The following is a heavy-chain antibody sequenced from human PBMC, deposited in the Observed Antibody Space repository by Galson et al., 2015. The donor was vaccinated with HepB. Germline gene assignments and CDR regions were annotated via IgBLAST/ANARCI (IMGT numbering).Heavy chain of an antibody. D-gene: IGHD2-21*02. Sequence: SLRLSCAASGFTFSSYAMHWVRQAPGKGLEWVAVISYDGSNKYYADSVKGRFTISRDNSKNTLYLQMNSLRAEDTAVYYCARDWCGGDCYVDYWGQGTLVTVSS. J-gene: IGHJ4*02. V-gene: IGHV3-30-3*01. CDR1: GFTFSSYA. CDR2: ISYDGSNK. CDR3: ARDWCGGDCYVDY.